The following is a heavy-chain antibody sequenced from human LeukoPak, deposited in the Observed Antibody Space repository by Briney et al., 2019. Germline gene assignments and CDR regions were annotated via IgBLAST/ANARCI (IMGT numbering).Heavy chain of an antibody. Sequence: PGGSLRLSCAASGFTFSDYYMSWIRQAPGKGLEWVSYISSSGSIIYYADSVKGRFTISKDNAKNSLYLQMNSLRAEDTAVYYCARYQGCVTVVTPRPLDYWGQGTLVTVSS. CDR1: GFTFSDYY. D-gene: IGHD4-23*01. V-gene: IGHV3-11*01. CDR2: ISSSGSII. J-gene: IGHJ4*02. CDR3: ARYQGCVTVVTPRPLDY.